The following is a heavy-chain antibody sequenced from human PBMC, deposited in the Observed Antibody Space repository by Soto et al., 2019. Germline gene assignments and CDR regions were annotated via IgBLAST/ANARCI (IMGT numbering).Heavy chain of an antibody. CDR3: AKVEGAKNRGGAFDI. V-gene: IGHV3-53*01. CDR1: GFTVSSNY. CDR2: IYSGGST. Sequence: GGSLRLSCAASGFTVSSNYMSWVRQAPGKGLEWVSVIYSGGSTYYADSVKGRFTISRDNSKNTLYLQMNSLRAEDTAVYYCAKVEGAKNRGGAFDIWGQGTMVTVSS. D-gene: IGHD2-15*01. J-gene: IGHJ3*02.